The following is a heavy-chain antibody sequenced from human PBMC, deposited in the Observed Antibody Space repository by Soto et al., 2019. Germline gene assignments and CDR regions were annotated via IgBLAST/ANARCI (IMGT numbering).Heavy chain of an antibody. Sequence: QITLKESGPSLVKPTQTLTLTCTFSGFSLSTSGEAVGWIRQPPGEALEWLALIYWADDNRYNPTLKTRLTITKDTSKNQVVLTLTNMDPVDTATYYCAHYVSASPAGWFDPWGQGILVTVSS. D-gene: IGHD3-10*01. V-gene: IGHV2-5*02. CDR3: AHYVSASPAGWFDP. J-gene: IGHJ5*02. CDR1: GFSLSTSGEA. CDR2: IYWADDN.